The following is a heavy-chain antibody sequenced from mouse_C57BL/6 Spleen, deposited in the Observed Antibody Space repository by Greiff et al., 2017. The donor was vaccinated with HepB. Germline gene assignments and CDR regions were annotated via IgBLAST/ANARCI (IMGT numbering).Heavy chain of an antibody. CDR3: ARMDYGSLYWYFDV. D-gene: IGHD1-1*01. CDR2: ISSGSSTI. J-gene: IGHJ1*03. CDR1: GFTFSDYG. Sequence: EVMLVESGGGLVKPGGSLKLSCAASGFTFSDYGMHWVRQAPEKGLEWVAYISSGSSTIYYADTVKGRFTISRDNAKNTLFLQMTILRSEDTAMYYCARMDYGSLYWYFDVWGTGTTVTVSS. V-gene: IGHV5-17*01.